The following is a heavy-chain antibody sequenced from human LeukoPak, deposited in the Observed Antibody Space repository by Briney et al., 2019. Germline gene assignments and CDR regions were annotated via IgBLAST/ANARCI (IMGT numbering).Heavy chain of an antibody. J-gene: IGHJ4*02. Sequence: PGGSLRLSCAASGFTVITNDTTWVRQAPGKGLEWVSVLYSDGNTEYADSVQGRFTISRDNCKNTLYLEMNSLSPDDTAVYYCARGVEPLAANTLAYWGQGTLVTVSS. CDR2: LYSDGNT. CDR3: ARGVEPLAANTLAY. CDR1: GFTVITND. D-gene: IGHD1-14*01. V-gene: IGHV3-53*01.